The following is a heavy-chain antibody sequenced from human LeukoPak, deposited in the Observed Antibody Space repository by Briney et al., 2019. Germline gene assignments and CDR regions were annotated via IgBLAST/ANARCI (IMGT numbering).Heavy chain of an antibody. V-gene: IGHV3-53*01. CDR1: GFTVSSKY. J-gene: IGHJ4*02. CDR3: AREVEVATTLSFDY. Sequence: PGGSLRLSCAASGFTVSSKYMTWVRQAPGKGLEWVSVIYMAGSTYYADSVKGRFTISRDNSKKTVYLQMNSLRAEDTAVYYCAREVEVATTLSFDYWGQGTLVTVSS. CDR2: IYMAGST. D-gene: IGHD5-24*01.